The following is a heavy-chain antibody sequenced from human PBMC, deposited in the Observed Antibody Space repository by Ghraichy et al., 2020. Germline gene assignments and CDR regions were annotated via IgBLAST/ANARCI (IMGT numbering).Heavy chain of an antibody. CDR1: GFKFSSHA. CDR2: IGASGSST. Sequence: GGSLRLSCAASGFKFSSHAMNWVRQAPGKGLECVSSIGASGSSTYYADSVKGRFTVSRDNSKNTLYLEMNSLRAEDTARYYCATDATSDFWIGYCDNWGQGTLVTVSS. V-gene: IGHV3-23*01. CDR3: ATDATSDFWIGYCDN. D-gene: IGHD3-3*01. J-gene: IGHJ4*02.